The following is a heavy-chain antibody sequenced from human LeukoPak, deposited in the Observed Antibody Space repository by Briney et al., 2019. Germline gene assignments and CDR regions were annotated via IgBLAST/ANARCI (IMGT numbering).Heavy chain of an antibody. Sequence: ASAKVSCKASGYTFTSYYMHWVRQAPGQGLEWMGIINPSGGSTSYAQKFQGRVTMTRDTSTSTVYMELSSLRSEDTAVYYCAKVGWGSGWGDYYYYYMDVWGKGTTVTVSS. J-gene: IGHJ6*03. CDR1: GYTFTSYY. D-gene: IGHD6-19*01. CDR3: AKVGWGSGWGDYYYYYMDV. V-gene: IGHV1-46*01. CDR2: INPSGGST.